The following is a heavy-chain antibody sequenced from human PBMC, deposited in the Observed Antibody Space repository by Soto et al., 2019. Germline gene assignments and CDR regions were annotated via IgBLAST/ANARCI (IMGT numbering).Heavy chain of an antibody. Sequence: GGSLRLSCAASGFTFSDYTMTWVRQAPGKGLEWVSSINGRGDDTYYADSVKGRFTISRDNSKSTLYLQMNSLRAEDTAVYYCAKTSRDVRGQIYYWSQGTLVTGSS. V-gene: IGHV3-23*01. CDR2: INGRGDDT. J-gene: IGHJ4*02. CDR3: AKTSRDVRGQIYY. D-gene: IGHD3-10*01. CDR1: GFTFSDYT.